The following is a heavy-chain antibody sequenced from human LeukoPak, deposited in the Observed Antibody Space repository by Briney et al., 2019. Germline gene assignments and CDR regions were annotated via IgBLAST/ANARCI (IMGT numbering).Heavy chain of an antibody. CDR2: ITGSGGYT. CDR3: AKVGVAGGYYWFDP. CDR1: GFTVSSNY. D-gene: IGHD6-19*01. J-gene: IGHJ5*02. V-gene: IGHV3-23*01. Sequence: QPGGSLRLSCAASGFTVSSNYMSWVRQAPGKGLEWVSAITGSGGYTYNADSVKGRFTISRDNSKNTLYLQMNSLRAEDTAVYYCAKVGVAGGYYWFDPWGQGTLVTVSS.